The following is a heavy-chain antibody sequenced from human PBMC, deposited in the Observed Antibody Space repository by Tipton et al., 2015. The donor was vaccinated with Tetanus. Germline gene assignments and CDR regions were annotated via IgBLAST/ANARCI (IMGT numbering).Heavy chain of an antibody. CDR1: GGSISSGGYC. V-gene: IGHV4-31*03. CDR3: ARDQARGARGWNYFDY. Sequence: TLSLTCTVSGGSISSGGYCWSWIRQHPGKGLEWIGGIYYSGSTYYNPSLKSRATLSVDPSKNQFSLKLNSMTAADTAVYYCARDQARGARGWNYFDYWGQGTLVTVSS. J-gene: IGHJ4*02. CDR2: IYYSGST. D-gene: IGHD1-26*01.